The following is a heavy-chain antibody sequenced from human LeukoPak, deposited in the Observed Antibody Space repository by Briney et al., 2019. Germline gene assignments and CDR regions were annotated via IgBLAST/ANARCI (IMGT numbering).Heavy chain of an antibody. D-gene: IGHD3-9*01. J-gene: IGHJ5*02. V-gene: IGHV4-39*01. CDR2: IYYSGST. CDR3: ASYYYILTVYYSFFLGGIAP. CDR1: GGSISSSSYY. Sequence: SETLSLTCTVSGGSISSSSYYWGWIRQPPGKGLEWIGSIYYSGSTYYNPSLKSRVTISVDTSKNQFSLKLSSVTAADTAVYYCASYYYILTVYYSFFLGGIAPWGQGTLVTVSS.